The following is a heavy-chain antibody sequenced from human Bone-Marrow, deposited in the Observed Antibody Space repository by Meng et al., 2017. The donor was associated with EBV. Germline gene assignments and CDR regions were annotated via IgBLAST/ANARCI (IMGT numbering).Heavy chain of an antibody. CDR3: ARPFPSIVSPRLDPFGD. CDR2: VHYSGST. Sequence: LPLVRPGPGPVSRLWPLSPPCPVCVGSASSFCYWAWCRSPRARRLGWVGSVHYSGSTYYSPSLRSRITVSVDTSKNQFSLRLTSVTAADTAVYYCARPFPSIVSPRLDPFGDWGQGTLVTVSS. D-gene: IGHD5/OR15-5a*01. J-gene: IGHJ4*02. V-gene: IGHV4-39*01. CDR1: VGSASSFCY.